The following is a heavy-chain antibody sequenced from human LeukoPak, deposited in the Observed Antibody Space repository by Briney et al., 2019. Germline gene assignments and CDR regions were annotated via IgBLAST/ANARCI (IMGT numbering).Heavy chain of an antibody. V-gene: IGHV3-21*01. Sequence: PGGSLRLSCAASGFSFSSYSMNWVRQAPGKGLEWASSISSSSSYIYYVDSVKGRFTISRDNAKNSLYLQMNSLRAEDTAVYYCARVWSPPYTSSWPYYFDYWGQGTLVTVSS. D-gene: IGHD6-13*01. J-gene: IGHJ4*02. CDR1: GFSFSSYS. CDR2: ISSSSSYI. CDR3: ARVWSPPYTSSWPYYFDY.